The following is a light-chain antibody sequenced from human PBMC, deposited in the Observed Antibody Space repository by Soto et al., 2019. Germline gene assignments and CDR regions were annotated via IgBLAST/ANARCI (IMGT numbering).Light chain of an antibody. CDR1: QIVSSSY. V-gene: IGKV3-20*01. Sequence: EIVLTQSPGTLSLSPGERATLSCRASQIVSSSYLAWYQQKPGQAPRLLIYGASSRATGIPDRFSGSGSGTDFTLTISRLDPEDFAVYYCQQYGSSPPYTFGQGTKLEIK. J-gene: IGKJ2*01. CDR3: QQYGSSPPYT. CDR2: GAS.